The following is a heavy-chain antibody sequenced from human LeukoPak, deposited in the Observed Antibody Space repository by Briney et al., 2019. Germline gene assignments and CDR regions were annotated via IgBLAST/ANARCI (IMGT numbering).Heavy chain of an antibody. Sequence: GASVKVSCKASGYTFTSYGISWVRQAPGQGLEWMGWISAYNGNTNYAQKLQGRVTMTTDTSTSTAYMELRSLRSDDTAVYYCARNHYDFWSGYYIRSYYYYYGMDVWGQGTTVTVSS. D-gene: IGHD3-3*01. J-gene: IGHJ6*02. V-gene: IGHV1-18*01. CDR1: GYTFTSYG. CDR3: ARNHYDFWSGYYIRSYYYYYGMDV. CDR2: ISAYNGNT.